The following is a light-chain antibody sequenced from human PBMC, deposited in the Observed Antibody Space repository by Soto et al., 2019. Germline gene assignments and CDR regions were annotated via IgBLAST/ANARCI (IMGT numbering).Light chain of an antibody. J-gene: IGKJ1*01. CDR2: AAS. V-gene: IGKV3-15*01. Sequence: IILTQSPATLSASPGERVTLSCRASQSIAGNLAWYLRRPGQAPRLLIFAASARASGIPVRFRGSGSGTEFTLSSSSLQSEDFAVYYCQQHNEGPPWTFGQGTKVEIK. CDR1: QSIAGN. CDR3: QQHNEGPPWT.